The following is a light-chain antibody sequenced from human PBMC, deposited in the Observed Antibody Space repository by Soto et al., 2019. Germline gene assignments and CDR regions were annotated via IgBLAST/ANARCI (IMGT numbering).Light chain of an antibody. Sequence: NFMLTQPHSVSESPGKTVIISCTRSSGSIASNYVQWYQQRPGSSPTTVIYEDNQRPSGVPDRFSGSIDSSSNSAPLTISGLETADEADYFCQSYDATNQVFGGGTKVTVL. CDR3: QSYDATNQV. CDR2: EDN. J-gene: IGLJ3*02. CDR1: SGSIASNY. V-gene: IGLV6-57*01.